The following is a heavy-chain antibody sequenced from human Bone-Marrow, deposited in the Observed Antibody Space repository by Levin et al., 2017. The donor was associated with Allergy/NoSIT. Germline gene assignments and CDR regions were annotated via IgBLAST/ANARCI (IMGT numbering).Heavy chain of an antibody. CDR2: IYPGDSDT. V-gene: IGHV5-51*01. CDR3: ARRTGTAWYNPIDY. J-gene: IGHJ4*02. CDR1: VYSCTFYF. Sequence: GGSLRLSCQAAVYSCTFYFFGWVRRLPGNGLALLGIIYPGDSDTKYSPSFHGQVTLVPSQSISTAYLQWRSLRAADRAMYYCARRTGTAWYNPIDYWGQGTLVTVSS. D-gene: IGHD6-19*01.